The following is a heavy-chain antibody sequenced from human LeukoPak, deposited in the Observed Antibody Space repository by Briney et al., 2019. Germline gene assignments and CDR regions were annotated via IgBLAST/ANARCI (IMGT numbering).Heavy chain of an antibody. Sequence: GESLKISCKGSGYSFTSYWISWVRQMPRKGLEWMGRIDPSDSYTNYSPSFQGHVTISADKSISTAYLQWSSLKASDTAMYYCARLDIVVVPAASSSMDVWGKGTTVTVSS. V-gene: IGHV5-10-1*01. CDR2: IDPSDSYT. J-gene: IGHJ6*04. CDR3: ARLDIVVVPAASSSMDV. CDR1: GYSFTSYW. D-gene: IGHD2-2*03.